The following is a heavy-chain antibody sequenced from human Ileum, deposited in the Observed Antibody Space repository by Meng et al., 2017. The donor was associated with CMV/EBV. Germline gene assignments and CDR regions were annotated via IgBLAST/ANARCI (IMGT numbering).Heavy chain of an antibody. V-gene: IGHV3-30-3*01. J-gene: IGHJ6*02. D-gene: IGHD2-2*01. CDR1: GFTFSSYA. CDR2: ISYDGSNK. Sequence: GESLEISCAASGFTFSSYAMHWVRQAPGKGLEWVAVISYDGSNKYYADSVKGRFTISRDNSKNTLYLQMNSLRAEDTAVYYCARDLVVPAARGHYGMDVWGQGNAGHRLL. CDR3: ARDLVVPAARGHYGMDV.